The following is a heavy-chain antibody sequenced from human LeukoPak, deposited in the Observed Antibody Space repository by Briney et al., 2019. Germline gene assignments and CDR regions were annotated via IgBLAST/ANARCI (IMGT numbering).Heavy chain of an antibody. D-gene: IGHD1-26*01. V-gene: IGHV3-23*01. CDR3: AKYGPQDSGSSHFDY. Sequence: TGGSLRLSCAASGFTFSSYATSWVRQAPGKGLEWVSAIRDSGSSTHYADSVKGRFTTSRDNSKNTLFLQMNSLRAEDTAIYYCAKYGPQDSGSSHFDYWGQGALVTVSS. J-gene: IGHJ4*02. CDR1: GFTFSSYA. CDR2: IRDSGSST.